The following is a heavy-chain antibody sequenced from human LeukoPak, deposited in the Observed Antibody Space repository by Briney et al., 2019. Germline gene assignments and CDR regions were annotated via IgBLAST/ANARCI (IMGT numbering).Heavy chain of an antibody. V-gene: IGHV4-31*02. Sequence: SQTLSLTCTVSGGSISSGGYYWSWIRHHPGKGLGWIGYIYYSGSTYYNPSLKSRVTISVDTSNNQFSMKLSPVTAADPAVYYCASYGVSYGASSGMIDYWGQGTLVTVSS. CDR2: IYYSGST. J-gene: IGHJ4*02. CDR3: ASYGVSYGASSGMIDY. D-gene: IGHD4-17*01. CDR1: GGSISSGGYY.